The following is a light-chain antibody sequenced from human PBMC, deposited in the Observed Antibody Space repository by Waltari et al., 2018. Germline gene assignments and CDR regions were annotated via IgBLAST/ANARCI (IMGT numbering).Light chain of an antibody. CDR1: QRVSRD. CDR2: DSS. V-gene: IGKV3-11*01. CDR3: QQRRDWPLT. Sequence: EIVLTQSPATLSLSPGERVSLSCRACQRVSRDLAWYRQKPGQAPRLLILDSSIRATGTPARFSGSGSGTDFTLTISSLEPEDFAVYYCQQRRDWPLTFGGGTKVEIK. J-gene: IGKJ4*01.